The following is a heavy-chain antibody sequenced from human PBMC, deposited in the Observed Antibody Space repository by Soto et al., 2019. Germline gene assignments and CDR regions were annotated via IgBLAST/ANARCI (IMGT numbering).Heavy chain of an antibody. D-gene: IGHD3-10*01. J-gene: IGHJ6*02. V-gene: IGHV1-69*01. CDR1: GGTFSSYA. CDR3: ARDDRAMVRGAIRWYYSGMDV. CDR2: IIPIFGTA. Sequence: QVQLVQSGAEVKKPGSSVKVSCKASGGTFSSYAISWVRQATGQGLEWVGGIIPIFGTANYAQKFQGRVTITADVSAIISYMGLISVRSEDTALYYFARDDRAMVRGAIRWYYSGMDVWGQGTTVTVSS.